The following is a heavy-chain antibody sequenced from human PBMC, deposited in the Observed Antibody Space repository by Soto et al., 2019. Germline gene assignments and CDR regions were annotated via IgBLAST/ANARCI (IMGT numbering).Heavy chain of an antibody. V-gene: IGHV4-61*01. CDR2: IYYSGSA. J-gene: IGHJ6*02. CDR3: ARGVGFGYYYYHMDL. CDR1: GGSVSNISDY. D-gene: IGHD3-10*01. Sequence: SETLSLTCTVSGGSVSNISDYWSWVRQPPGKGLEWIGYIYYSGSADYNPSLGSRVTTSLDTSKNQFSLKLSSVTTADTAVYYCARGVGFGYYYYHMDLWGQGTTVTVSS.